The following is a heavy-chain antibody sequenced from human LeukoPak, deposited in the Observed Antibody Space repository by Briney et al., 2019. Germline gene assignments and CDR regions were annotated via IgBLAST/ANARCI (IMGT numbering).Heavy chain of an antibody. CDR2: IYYSGST. D-gene: IGHD4-17*01. CDR3: ARDSGTVTSYYFDY. CDR1: GGSISSYY. V-gene: IGHV4-59*01. J-gene: IGHJ4*02. Sequence: SETLSLTCTVSGGSISSYYWSWIRQPPGKGLEWIGYIYYSGSTNYNPSLKSRVTISVDTSKNQFSLKLSSVTAADTAVYYCARDSGTVTSYYFDYWGQGTLVTVSS.